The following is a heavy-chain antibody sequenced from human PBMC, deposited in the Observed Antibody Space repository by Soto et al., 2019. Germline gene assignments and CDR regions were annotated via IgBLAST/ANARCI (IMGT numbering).Heavy chain of an antibody. CDR1: GGSFSGYG. CDR2: VIPIFGTR. J-gene: IGHJ3*01. D-gene: IGHD3-22*01. Sequence: QVQLVQSGAEVMQPGSSVKVSCKASGGSFSGYGVSWVRQAPGQRLEWIGGVIPIFGTREFAEKFQDRVTLSADESMTTAYRELSGLRSDDTATYFCATNSMIAIRRTTFDLWGQGTVVTVSS. V-gene: IGHV1-69*01. CDR3: ATNSMIAIRRTTFDL.